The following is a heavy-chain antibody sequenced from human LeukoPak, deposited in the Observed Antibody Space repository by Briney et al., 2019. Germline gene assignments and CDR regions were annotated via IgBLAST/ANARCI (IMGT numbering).Heavy chain of an antibody. CDR3: ARGPHRTGYDYYFDY. V-gene: IGHV1-8*01. D-gene: IGHD3/OR15-3a*01. Sequence: ASVKVSCKASGFTFTSYDINWVRQATGQGLEWMGWMNPNSGNADYAQKFQGRVTMTRNTSINTAYMELSSLRSEDTAVYYCARGPHRTGYDYYFDYWGQGALVTVSS. J-gene: IGHJ4*02. CDR1: GFTFTSYD. CDR2: MNPNSGNA.